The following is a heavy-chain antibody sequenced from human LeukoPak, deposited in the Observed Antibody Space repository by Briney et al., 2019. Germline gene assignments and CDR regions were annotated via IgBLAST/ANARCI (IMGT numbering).Heavy chain of an antibody. CDR1: GGSITNYY. J-gene: IGHJ2*01. D-gene: IGHD2-21*02. CDR3: ARTYCGGDCFLGNWYFDL. CDR2: IHFSGST. Sequence: PSETLSLTCSVSGGSITNYYWSWLRQPPGKGLEWIAYIHFSGSTNIYPSLKSRVTMSLDTSKHHFSLDLTSVTAADTAVYYCARTYCGGDCFLGNWYFDLWGRGTLITVSS. V-gene: IGHV4-4*09.